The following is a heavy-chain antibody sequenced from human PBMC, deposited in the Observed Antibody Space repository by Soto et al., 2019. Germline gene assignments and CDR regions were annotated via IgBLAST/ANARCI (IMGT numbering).Heavy chain of an antibody. CDR1: GFTFSSYG. CDR2: ISYDGSNK. Sequence: QVQLVESGGGVVQPGRSLRLSCAASGFTFSSYGMHWVRQAPGKGLEWVAVISYDGSNKYYADSVKGRFTISRDNSKNTLYLQMNSLRAEDTAVYYCAKCPPMTTGSYFDYWGQGTLVTVSS. J-gene: IGHJ4*02. D-gene: IGHD4-17*01. V-gene: IGHV3-30*18. CDR3: AKCPPMTTGSYFDY.